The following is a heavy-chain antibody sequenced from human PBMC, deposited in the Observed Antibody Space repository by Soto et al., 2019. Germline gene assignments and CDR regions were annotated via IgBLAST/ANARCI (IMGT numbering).Heavy chain of an antibody. CDR1: GFTFDDYA. V-gene: IGHV3-9*01. CDR3: AKLHGGYCSGGSCYSDWYFDL. J-gene: IGHJ2*01. CDR2: IRWNSGSI. D-gene: IGHD2-15*01. Sequence: EVQLVESGGGLVQPGRSLRLSCAASGFTFDDYAMHWVRQAPGKGLEWVSGIRWNSGSIGYADSVKGRFTISRDNAKNSLYLQMNSLRAEDTALYYCAKLHGGYCSGGSCYSDWYFDLWGRGTLVTVSS.